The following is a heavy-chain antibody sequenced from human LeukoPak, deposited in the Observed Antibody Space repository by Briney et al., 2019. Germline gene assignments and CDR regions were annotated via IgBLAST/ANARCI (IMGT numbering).Heavy chain of an antibody. Sequence: GASVKVSCKASGGTFSSYAISWVRQAPGQGLEWMGGIIPIFGTANYAQKSQGRVTITTDESTSTAYMELSSLRSEDTAVYYCARAVVGKFDVFDYWGQGTLVTVSS. V-gene: IGHV1-69*05. CDR3: ARAVVGKFDVFDY. CDR2: IIPIFGTA. CDR1: GGTFSSYA. J-gene: IGHJ4*02. D-gene: IGHD6-19*01.